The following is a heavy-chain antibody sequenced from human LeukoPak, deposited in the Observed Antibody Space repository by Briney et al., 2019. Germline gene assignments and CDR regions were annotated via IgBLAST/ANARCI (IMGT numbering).Heavy chain of an antibody. CDR2: IYYSGST. Sequence: ASETLSLTCTVSRGSISSHYWSWIRQPPGKGLEWIGYIYYSGSTNYNPTHKSRVTISVDTSKKQFSLKLRSVTAADTAVYYCARGGVDYDFWSGYYTGPDYFDYWGQGTLVTVSS. D-gene: IGHD3-3*01. CDR1: RGSISSHY. V-gene: IGHV4-59*11. CDR3: ARGGVDYDFWSGYYTGPDYFDY. J-gene: IGHJ4*02.